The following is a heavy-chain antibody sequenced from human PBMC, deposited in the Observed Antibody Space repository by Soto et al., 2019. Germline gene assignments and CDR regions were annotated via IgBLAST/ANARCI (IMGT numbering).Heavy chain of an antibody. Sequence: PSETLSLTCTVSGGSLNTYYWSWIRQPPGKGLEWIGYVSYTGSTSYNPSLKSRLTISLNTSRNQFSLKLRSVTAADTAIYYCARGTRATQYYYYYYAMDVRGQGTTVTVSS. D-gene: IGHD2-2*01. CDR3: ARGTRATQYYYYYYAMDV. CDR1: GGSLNTYY. J-gene: IGHJ6*02. CDR2: VSYTGST. V-gene: IGHV4-59*01.